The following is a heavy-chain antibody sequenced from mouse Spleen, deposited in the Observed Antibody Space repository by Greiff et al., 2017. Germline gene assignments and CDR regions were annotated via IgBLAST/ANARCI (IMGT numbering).Heavy chain of an antibody. V-gene: IGHV1-50*01. CDR2: IDPSDSYT. Sequence: QVQLQQPGAELVKPGASVKLSSKASGYTFTSYWMQWVKQRPGQGLECIGEIDPSDSYTNYNQKFKGKATLTVDTSSSTAYMQLSSLTSEDSAVYYCASQTTVVAPLDYWGQGTTLTVSS. CDR3: ASQTTVVAPLDY. CDR1: GYTFTSYW. J-gene: IGHJ2*01. D-gene: IGHD1-1*01.